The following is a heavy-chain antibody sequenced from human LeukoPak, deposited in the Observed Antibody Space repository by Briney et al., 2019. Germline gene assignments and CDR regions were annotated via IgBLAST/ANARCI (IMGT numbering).Heavy chain of an antibody. CDR2: ISGSGGST. CDR3: AKGDGYSYGFVGDY. D-gene: IGHD5-18*01. CDR1: GFTFSSYA. Sequence: GGSLRLSCAASGFTFSSYAMSWVGQAPGKGLEWVSAISGSGGSTYYADSVKGRFTISRDNSKNTLYLQMNSLRAEDTAVYYCAKGDGYSYGFVGDYWGQGTLVTVSS. J-gene: IGHJ4*02. V-gene: IGHV3-23*01.